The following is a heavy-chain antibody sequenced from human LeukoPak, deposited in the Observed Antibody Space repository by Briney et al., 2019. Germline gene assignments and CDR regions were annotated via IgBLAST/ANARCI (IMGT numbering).Heavy chain of an antibody. V-gene: IGHV3-30*18. CDR2: ISYDGSNK. Sequence: GGSLRLSCAASGXTFSSYGMHWVRQAPGKGLEWVALISYDGSNKYYADSVKGRFTISRDNSKNTLYLQMNSLRAEDTAVYYCAKEGEYSYGRPLDYWGQGSLVTVSS. D-gene: IGHD5-18*01. CDR1: GXTFSSYG. CDR3: AKEGEYSYGRPLDY. J-gene: IGHJ4*02.